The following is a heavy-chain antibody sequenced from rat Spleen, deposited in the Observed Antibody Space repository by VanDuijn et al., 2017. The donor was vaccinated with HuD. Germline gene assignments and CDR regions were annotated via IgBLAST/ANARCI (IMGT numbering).Heavy chain of an antibody. V-gene: IGHV5-7*01. J-gene: IGHJ3*01. CDR2: ISYDGSGT. Sequence: EVQLVESGGGLVQPGGSLKLSCVASGFTFNNHWMTWFRQTPKKGLEWVATISYDGSGTFYRDSVKGRFTISRDNARITLYLQMDSLRSEDTATYYCARPNYGYPFAYWGQGTLVTVSS. D-gene: IGHD1-11*01. CDR3: ARPNYGYPFAY. CDR1: GFTFNNHW.